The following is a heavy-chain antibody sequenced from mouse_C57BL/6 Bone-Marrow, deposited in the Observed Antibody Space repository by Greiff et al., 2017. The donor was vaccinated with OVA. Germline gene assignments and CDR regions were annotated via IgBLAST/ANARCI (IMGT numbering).Heavy chain of an antibody. CDR1: GYAFSSYW. CDR2: IYPGDGDT. V-gene: IGHV1-80*01. Sequence: VQLQQSGAELVKPGASVKISCKASGYAFSSYWMNWVKHRPGKGLEWIGQIYPGDGDTNYNGKFKGKATLTADKSSSTAYMQLSSLTSEDSAVYFCARGSSYDYWGQGTTLTVSS. CDR3: ARGSSYDY. J-gene: IGHJ2*01. D-gene: IGHD1-1*01.